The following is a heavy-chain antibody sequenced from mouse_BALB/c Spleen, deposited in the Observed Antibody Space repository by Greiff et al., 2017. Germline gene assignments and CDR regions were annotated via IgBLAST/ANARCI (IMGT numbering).Heavy chain of an antibody. Sequence: VKLMESGPGLVQPSQSLSITCTVSGFSLTSYGVHWVRQSPGKGLEWLGVIWSGGSTDYNAAFISRLSISKDNSKSQVFFKMNSLQANDTAIYYCAGDYDGGFAYWGQGTLVTVSA. J-gene: IGHJ3*01. D-gene: IGHD2-4*01. CDR1: GFSLTSYG. CDR3: AGDYDGGFAY. CDR2: IWSGGST. V-gene: IGHV2-2*02.